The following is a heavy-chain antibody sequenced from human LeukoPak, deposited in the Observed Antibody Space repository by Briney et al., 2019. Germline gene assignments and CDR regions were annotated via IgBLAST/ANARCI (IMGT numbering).Heavy chain of an antibody. J-gene: IGHJ4*02. CDR3: ARGTPYDYVWGNYDY. V-gene: IGHV4-61*08. CDR2: IYHSGSS. D-gene: IGHD3-16*01. CDR1: GASVSSGDYQ. Sequence: SETPSLRCTVSGASVSSGDYQWSWIRQPPGKGLEWIGFIYHSGSSHYNPSLKSRVTMSVDTSKNQFSLNLNSVTAVDTAVYFCARGTPYDYVWGNYDYWGQGTLVTVSP.